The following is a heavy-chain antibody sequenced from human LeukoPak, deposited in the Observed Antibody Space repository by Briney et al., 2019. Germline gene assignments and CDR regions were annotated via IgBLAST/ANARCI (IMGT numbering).Heavy chain of an antibody. V-gene: IGHV4-39*07. CDR2: INHSGST. CDR3: AGTMGPFYYYYGMDV. Sequence: SETLSLTCSVSGGSMSSSTYYWNWIRQPPGKGLEWIGEINHSGSTNYNPSLKSRVTISVDTSKNQFSLKLSSVTAADTAVYYCAGTMGPFYYYYGMDVWGQGTTVTVSS. D-gene: IGHD3-10*01. J-gene: IGHJ6*02. CDR1: GGSMSSSTYY.